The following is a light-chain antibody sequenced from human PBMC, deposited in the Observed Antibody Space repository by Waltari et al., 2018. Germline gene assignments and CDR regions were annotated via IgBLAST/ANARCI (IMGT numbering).Light chain of an antibody. CDR1: TSNIGAGHD. CDR3: QSFDNMLSGGVV. V-gene: IGLV1-40*01. J-gene: IGLJ2*01. Sequence: QSVLTQPPSVSGTPGQRVTISCSGSTSNIGAGHDVHWYQHLPGTAPKLLSYGNNKRPAGGPDRFSGSKSGTAASLAITGLQADDEADYFCQSFDNMLSGGVVFGGGTKLAVL. CDR2: GNN.